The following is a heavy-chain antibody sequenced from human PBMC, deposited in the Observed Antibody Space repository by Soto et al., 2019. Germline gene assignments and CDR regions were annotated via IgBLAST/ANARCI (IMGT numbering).Heavy chain of an antibody. Sequence: QVQLVQSGAEVKKPGSSVKVSCKASGGTFSSYAISGVRQSPGQGLEWMGGIIPIFGTATYAQKFQGRVTIPADEPTRTAYMQLSSLGSEDTAVYYCARCPPNVYGDYQFDYWGQGTLVTVSS. V-gene: IGHV1-69*01. CDR3: ARCPPNVYGDYQFDY. J-gene: IGHJ4*02. CDR2: IIPIFGTA. D-gene: IGHD4-17*01. CDR1: GGTFSSYA.